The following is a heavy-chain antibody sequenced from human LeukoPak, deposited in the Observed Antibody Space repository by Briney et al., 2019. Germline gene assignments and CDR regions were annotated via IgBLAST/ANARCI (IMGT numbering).Heavy chain of an antibody. Sequence: ASVKVSCKASGDTFSSYAISWVRQAPGQGLEWMGRIIPILGIANYAQKFQGRVTITADKSTSTAYMELSSLRSEDTAVYYCARGIVEDFGGDYYGMDVWGQGTTVTVSS. D-gene: IGHD1-26*01. V-gene: IGHV1-69*04. CDR2: IIPILGIA. CDR1: GDTFSSYA. CDR3: ARGIVEDFGGDYYGMDV. J-gene: IGHJ6*02.